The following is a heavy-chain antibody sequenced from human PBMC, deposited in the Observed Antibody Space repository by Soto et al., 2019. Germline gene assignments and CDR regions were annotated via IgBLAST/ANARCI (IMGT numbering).Heavy chain of an antibody. CDR3: AKVNGAVAGDHFDH. D-gene: IGHD6-19*01. CDR1: GFILSDYY. V-gene: IGHV3-11*06. Sequence: PGGSLRLSCAASGFILSDYYMSWIRQAPGKGLEWVSYVSSTGSHTKYAASVEGRFTISRDNAKNSLYLHMISLRAEDAAVYYCAKVNGAVAGDHFDHWGQGTLVTVSS. J-gene: IGHJ4*02. CDR2: VSSTGSHT.